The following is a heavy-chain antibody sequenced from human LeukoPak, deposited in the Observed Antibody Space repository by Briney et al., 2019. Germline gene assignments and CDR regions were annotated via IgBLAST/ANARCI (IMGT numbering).Heavy chain of an antibody. CDR2: VNPNSGGT. D-gene: IGHD4-23*01. CDR3: ARDSYGGNWSLGY. Sequence: APVKLSFKASGFTFTGYYIHWVRQAPGQGLEWMGWVNPNSGGTNYAQMFQGRVTMTRDTSINTAYMELSGLRSDDTAVYYCARDSYGGNWSLGYWGQGTLVTVSS. J-gene: IGHJ4*02. V-gene: IGHV1-2*02. CDR1: GFTFTGYY.